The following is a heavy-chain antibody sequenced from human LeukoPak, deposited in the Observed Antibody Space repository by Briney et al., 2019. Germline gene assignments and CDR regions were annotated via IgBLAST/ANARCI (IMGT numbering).Heavy chain of an antibody. D-gene: IGHD1-26*01. J-gene: IGHJ4*02. CDR2: IAYDGSNK. Sequence: GGSLRLSCAASGVTFSGYAMHWVRQAPGKGLEWVGVIAYDGSNKYYADSVKGRFTISRDNSKNTLYLQMNSLRAEDTAVYYCARDLAGIVGATNYWGQGTLVTVSS. CDR3: ARDLAGIVGATNY. V-gene: IGHV3-30-3*01. CDR1: GVTFSGYA.